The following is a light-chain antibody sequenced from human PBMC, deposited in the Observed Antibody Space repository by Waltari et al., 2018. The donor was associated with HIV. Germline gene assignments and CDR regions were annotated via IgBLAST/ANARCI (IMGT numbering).Light chain of an antibody. CDR2: AAS. CDR3: QQSYSTPLT. V-gene: IGKV1-39*01. Sequence: DIQMTQSPSSLSASVGDRVTITCRASQRIKNFLNWYQQKPGKAPKILIYAASSLQSGGPSRFSGSGSGTDFTLTISSLQPEDFATYYCQQSYSTPLTFGGGTKVEIK. J-gene: IGKJ4*01. CDR1: QRIKNF.